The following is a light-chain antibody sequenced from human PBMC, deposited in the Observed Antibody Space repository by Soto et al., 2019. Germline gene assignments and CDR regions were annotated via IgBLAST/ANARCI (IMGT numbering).Light chain of an antibody. V-gene: IGLV1-47*01. Sequence: QLVLTQPPSASGTPGQRVTVSCSGSTSNIGKNYVYWYQQLPGTAPKLLIYKSNQRPSGVPDRFSGSKSGTSASLAISGLRSEDEADYYCAVWDGSLSAWVFGGGTKLTVL. CDR1: TSNIGKNY. CDR2: KSN. CDR3: AVWDGSLSAWV. J-gene: IGLJ3*02.